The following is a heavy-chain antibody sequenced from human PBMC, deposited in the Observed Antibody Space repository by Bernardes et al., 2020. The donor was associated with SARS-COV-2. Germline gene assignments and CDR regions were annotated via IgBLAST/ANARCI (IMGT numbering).Heavy chain of an antibody. Sequence: GGSLRLSCAASGFTFSSYMMNWVRQAPGKGLEWISSISTSSSYISYSDSVRGRFTISRDNAKNSVSLQMNSLRAEDTAVYYCARVDFSNLYYFDYWGQGTPVTVSS. D-gene: IGHD4-4*01. CDR2: ISTSSSYI. J-gene: IGHJ4*02. V-gene: IGHV3-21*06. CDR3: ARVDFSNLYYFDY. CDR1: GFTFSSYM.